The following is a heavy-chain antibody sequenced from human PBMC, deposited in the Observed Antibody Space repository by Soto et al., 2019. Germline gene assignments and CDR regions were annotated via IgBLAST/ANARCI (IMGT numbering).Heavy chain of an antibody. D-gene: IGHD3-10*01. CDR2: IYHSGST. CDR3: ARERITMVRGVNQNWFDP. V-gene: IGHV4-4*02. CDR1: GDSISSSKW. Sequence: PSETLSLTCAVSGDSISSSKWWSWVRQPPGKGLEWIGEIYHSGSTNYNPSLKSRVIISVDKSKNQYNLKLSSVTDADTALYYCARERITMVRGVNQNWFDPWGQGTPVTVSS. J-gene: IGHJ5*02.